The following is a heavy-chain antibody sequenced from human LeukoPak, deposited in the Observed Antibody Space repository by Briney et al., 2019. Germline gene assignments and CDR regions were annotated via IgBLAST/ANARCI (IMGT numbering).Heavy chain of an antibody. D-gene: IGHD2-15*01. CDR1: GGFISSSNW. Sequence: SETLSLTCTVSGGFISSSNWWNWVRQPPGKGLEWIGEIYHSGNTNFNPSLKSRVTISVDKSKNQFSLKLSSVTAADTAMYYCARDPTVYCSGGSCPRYGMDVWGQGTTVTVSS. J-gene: IGHJ6*02. CDR2: IYHSGNT. CDR3: ARDPTVYCSGGSCPRYGMDV. V-gene: IGHV4-4*02.